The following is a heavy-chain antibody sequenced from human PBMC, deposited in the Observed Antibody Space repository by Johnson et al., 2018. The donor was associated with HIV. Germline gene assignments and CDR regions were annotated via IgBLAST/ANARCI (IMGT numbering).Heavy chain of an antibody. V-gene: IGHV3-30*02. CDR2: IRYDGSNK. CDR1: GFTFSSYG. Sequence: VQLLESGGGVVQPGGSLRLSCAASGFTFSSYGMHWVRQAPGKGLEWVAFIRYDGSNKYYADSVKGRFTISRDNSKNTLYLQMNSLRAEDTAVYYCAKDQPHRIVGATEKLAFDIWGQGTMVTVSS. CDR3: AKDQPHRIVGATEKLAFDI. J-gene: IGHJ3*02. D-gene: IGHD1-26*01.